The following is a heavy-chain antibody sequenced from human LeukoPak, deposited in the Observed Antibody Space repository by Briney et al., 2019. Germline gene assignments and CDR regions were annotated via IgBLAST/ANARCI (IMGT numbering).Heavy chain of an antibody. D-gene: IGHD3-10*01. Sequence: PGGSLRLSCAASGFIFSDYSMNWVRQAPGKGPEWVSSINTGSVYIKYADSVEGRFTISRDDAKNLLYLQMNSLRGEDTAVYYCARVGPAGNEYGSGNYYYWGQGTLVTVSS. CDR2: INTGSVYI. J-gene: IGHJ4*02. V-gene: IGHV3-21*01. CDR3: ARVGPAGNEYGSGNYYY. CDR1: GFIFSDYS.